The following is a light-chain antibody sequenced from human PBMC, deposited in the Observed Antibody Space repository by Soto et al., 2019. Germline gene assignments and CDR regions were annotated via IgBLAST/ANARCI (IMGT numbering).Light chain of an antibody. CDR1: QSVSSSY. J-gene: IGKJ2*01. CDR3: QHFNIWPYT. Sequence: EIVLTQSPGTLSLSPGERATLSCRASQSVSSSYLAWYQQKPGQAPRLLIYGASSRATGIPDRFSGSGSGTEFTLTISSLQSEDFAIYYCQHFNIWPYTFGQGTKVDIK. V-gene: IGKV3-20*01. CDR2: GAS.